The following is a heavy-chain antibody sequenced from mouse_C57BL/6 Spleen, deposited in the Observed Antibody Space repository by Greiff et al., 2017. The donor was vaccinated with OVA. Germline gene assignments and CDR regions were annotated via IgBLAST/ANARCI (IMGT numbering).Heavy chain of an antibody. CDR3: ARSGSSPNWYFDV. CDR1: GYAFSSSW. D-gene: IGHD1-1*01. V-gene: IGHV1-82*01. J-gene: IGHJ1*03. Sequence: VQGVESGPELVKPGASVKISCKASGYAFSSSWMNWVKQRPGKGLEWIGRIYPGDGDTNYNGKFKGKATLTADKSSSTAYMQLSSLTSEDSAVYFCARSGSSPNWYFDVWGTGTTVTVSS. CDR2: IYPGDGDT.